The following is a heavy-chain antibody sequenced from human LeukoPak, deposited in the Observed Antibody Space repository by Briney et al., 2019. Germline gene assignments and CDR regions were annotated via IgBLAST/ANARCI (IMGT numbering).Heavy chain of an antibody. CDR1: GFTVSSNY. V-gene: IGHV3-53*01. J-gene: IGHJ4*02. CDR2: IYSGGST. Sequence: PGGSLRLSCAASGFTVSSNYMSWVRQAPGKWLEWVSIIYSGGSTYYADSVKGRFTISRDNSKNTLYLQMSSLRAEDTAVYYCARTLVRYYFDYWGQGTLVTVSS. D-gene: IGHD4/OR15-4a*01. CDR3: ARTLVRYYFDY.